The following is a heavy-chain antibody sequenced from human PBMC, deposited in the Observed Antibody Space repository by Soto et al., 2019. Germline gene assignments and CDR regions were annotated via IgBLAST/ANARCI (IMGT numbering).Heavy chain of an antibody. V-gene: IGHV1-2*04. CDR2: INPNSGGT. J-gene: IGHJ5*02. CDR1: GYTFTGYY. CDR3: AREYSYDSSNWFDP. D-gene: IGHD3-22*01. Sequence: GASVKVSCKASGYTFTGYYMHWVRQAPGQGLEWMGWINPNSGGTNYAQKFQGWVTMTRDTSISTAYMELSRLRSDDTAVYYCAREYSYDSSNWFDPWGQGTLVTVSS.